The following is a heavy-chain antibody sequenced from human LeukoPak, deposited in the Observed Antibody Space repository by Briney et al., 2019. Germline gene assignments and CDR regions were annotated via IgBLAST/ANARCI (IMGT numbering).Heavy chain of an antibody. V-gene: IGHV3-30-3*01. Sequence: GGSLRLSCAASGFTFSSYAMSWVRQAPGKGLDWVAVISFDGGNKFYADSVKGRFSISRDNSKNTLYLQMNSLGLDDTAVYFCARGRAGIAAAGFDYWGQGTLVTVSS. D-gene: IGHD6-13*01. CDR3: ARGRAGIAAAGFDY. CDR1: GFTFSSYA. CDR2: ISFDGGNK. J-gene: IGHJ4*02.